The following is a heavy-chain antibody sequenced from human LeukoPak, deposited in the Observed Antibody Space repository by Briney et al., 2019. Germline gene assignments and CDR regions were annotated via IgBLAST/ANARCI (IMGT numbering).Heavy chain of an antibody. Sequence: SVKVSCKASGGTLNSFSINWVRQAPGQGLEWVGGVIPIFGTTNSAQKFQGRVTLTTDKSTSTAYMELRSLRSDDTAVYYCARSSSVTIPGYYFDYWGQGTLVTVSS. D-gene: IGHD2-21*01. V-gene: IGHV1-69*05. J-gene: IGHJ4*02. CDR3: ARSSSVTIPGYYFDY. CDR2: VIPIFGTT. CDR1: GGTLNSFS.